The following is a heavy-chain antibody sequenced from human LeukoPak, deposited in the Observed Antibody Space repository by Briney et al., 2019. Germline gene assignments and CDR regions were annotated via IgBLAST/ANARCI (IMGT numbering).Heavy chain of an antibody. CDR2: INHSGST. CDR3: ARVLDYYDSSGYLTAYYFDY. V-gene: IGHV4-34*01. D-gene: IGHD3-22*01. Sequence: SETLSLTCAVYGGSFSGYYWSWIRQPPGKGLEWIGEINHSGSTNYNPSLKSRVTISVDTSKNQFSLKLSSVTAADTAVYYCARVLDYYDSSGYLTAYYFDYWGQGTLVTVSP. CDR1: GGSFSGYY. J-gene: IGHJ4*02.